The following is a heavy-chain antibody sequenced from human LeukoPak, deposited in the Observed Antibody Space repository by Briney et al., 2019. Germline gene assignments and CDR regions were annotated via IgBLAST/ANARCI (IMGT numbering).Heavy chain of an antibody. J-gene: IGHJ4*02. CDR2: VKQDGSEK. CDR3: ARWAYSSGWYWIDY. D-gene: IGHD6-19*01. CDR1: GFTLETYW. V-gene: IGHV3-7*05. Sequence: GGSLRLSCAASGFTLETYWMTWVRQAPGKGLECVANVKQDGSEKYYVDSVKGRFTISRDNAKNSLHLQMNSLRAEDTAVYYCARWAYSSGWYWIDYWGQGTLVTVSS.